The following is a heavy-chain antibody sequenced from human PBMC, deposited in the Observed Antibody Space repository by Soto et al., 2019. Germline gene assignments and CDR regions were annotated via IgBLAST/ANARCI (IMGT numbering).Heavy chain of an antibody. CDR2: IYPGDSDT. V-gene: IGHV5-51*01. CDR1: GYSFTSYW. CDR3: ARNPLEGDGYNSPFDY. J-gene: IGHJ4*02. Sequence: GESLKISCKGSGYSFTSYWIGWVRQMPGKGLEWMGIIYPGDSDTRYSPSFQGQVTISADKSISTAYLQWSSLKASDTAMYYCARNPLEGDGYNSPFDYWGQGTLVTVSS. D-gene: IGHD5-12*01.